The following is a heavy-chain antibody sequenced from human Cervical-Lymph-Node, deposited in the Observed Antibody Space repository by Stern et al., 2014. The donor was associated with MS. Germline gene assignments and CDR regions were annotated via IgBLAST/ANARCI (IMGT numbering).Heavy chain of an antibody. Sequence: QMQLVQSGAEVKKPGASVKISCKASGYTFTSYYMHWVRQAPGQGLEWMGIINPSGDSTTYAQKFQGRVSMTRDTSTNTVYMELSSLRSEDTAVFYCTFSSGSSLDAFDTWGQGTMVTVSS. V-gene: IGHV1-46*03. CDR1: GYTFTSYY. CDR2: INPSGDST. D-gene: IGHD1-26*01. CDR3: TFSSGSSLDAFDT. J-gene: IGHJ3*02.